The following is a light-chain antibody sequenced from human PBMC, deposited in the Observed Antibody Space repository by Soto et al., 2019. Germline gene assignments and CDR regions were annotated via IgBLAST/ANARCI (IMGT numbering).Light chain of an antibody. Sequence: SYELTQPPSVSVAPGQTARITCGGSNIESKSVHWYQQKPGQAPVLAVYDDSDRPSGIPERFSGSNSGNTATLTISGVEAGDEADYHCQVWDRSSDHYVFGTGTKLTVL. V-gene: IGLV3-21*02. CDR2: DDS. J-gene: IGLJ1*01. CDR1: NIESKS. CDR3: QVWDRSSDHYV.